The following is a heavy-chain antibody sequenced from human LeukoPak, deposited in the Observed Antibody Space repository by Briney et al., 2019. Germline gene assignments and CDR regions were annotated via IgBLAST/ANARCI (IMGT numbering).Heavy chain of an antibody. D-gene: IGHD3-3*01. CDR3: ARGAGVLEWLSSPTYFDY. J-gene: IGHJ4*02. CDR1: GYTFTSYG. Sequence: GASVKVSCKASGYTFTSYGISWVRQAPGQGLEWMGWISAYNGNTNYAQKLQGRVTMTTDTSTSTAYMELRSLRSDDTAVYYCARGAGVLEWLSSPTYFDYWGQGTLVTVSS. V-gene: IGHV1-18*01. CDR2: ISAYNGNT.